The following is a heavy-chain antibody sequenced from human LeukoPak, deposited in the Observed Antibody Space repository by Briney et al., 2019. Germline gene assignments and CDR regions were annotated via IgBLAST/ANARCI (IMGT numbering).Heavy chain of an antibody. V-gene: IGHV1-69*05. Sequence: VKVSCKASGGTFSSYAISWVRQAPGQGLEWMGGIIPIFGTANYAQKFQGRVTITTDESTSTAYMELSSLRSEDTAVYYCAGCIAVAGTRPIGYYYYYYMDVWGKGTTVTVSS. J-gene: IGHJ6*03. D-gene: IGHD6-19*01. CDR2: IIPIFGTA. CDR3: AGCIAVAGTRPIGYYYYYYMDV. CDR1: GGTFSSYA.